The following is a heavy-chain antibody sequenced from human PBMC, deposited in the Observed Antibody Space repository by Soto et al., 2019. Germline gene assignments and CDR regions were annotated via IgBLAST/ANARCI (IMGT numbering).Heavy chain of an antibody. CDR3: TTGECSSTSCYTNYFAY. J-gene: IGHJ4*02. CDR2: IKSKTDGGTT. V-gene: IGHV3-15*01. CDR1: GFTFSNAW. D-gene: IGHD2-2*02. Sequence: PGGSLRLSCAASGFTFSNAWMSWVRQAPGKGLEWVGRIKSKTDGGTTDYAAPVKGRFTISRDDSKNTLYLQMNSLKTEDTAVYYCTTGECSSTSCYTNYFAYWRQGTLVTVFS.